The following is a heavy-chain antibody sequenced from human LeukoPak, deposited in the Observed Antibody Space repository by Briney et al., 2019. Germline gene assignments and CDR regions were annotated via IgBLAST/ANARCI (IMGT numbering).Heavy chain of an antibody. CDR1: GFTFSSYA. CDR3: AKGHSGNYYSYYMDV. J-gene: IGHJ6*03. Sequence: PGGSLRLSCAASGFTFSSYAMSWVRQAPGKGLEWVSAISGSGGSTYYADSVKGRFTISRDNSKNTLYLQMNSLRAEDTAVYYCAKGHSGNYYSYYMDVSTKGTTVTVSS. D-gene: IGHD1-26*01. V-gene: IGHV3-23*01. CDR2: ISGSGGST.